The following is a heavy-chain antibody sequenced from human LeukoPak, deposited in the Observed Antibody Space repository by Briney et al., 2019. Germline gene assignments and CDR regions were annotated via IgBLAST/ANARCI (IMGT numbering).Heavy chain of an antibody. CDR2: INPNSGGT. CDR3: ARAGRDGDYVLWVLSWFDP. V-gene: IGHV1-2*02. J-gene: IGHJ5*02. CDR1: GYTFTDYY. Sequence: ASVKVSCKASGYTFTDYYMHWVRQAPAQGLEWMGWINPNSGGTNYAQKFQGRVTMTRDTSISTAYMELSRLRSDDTAVYYCARAGRDGDYVLWVLSWFDPWGQGTLVTVSS. D-gene: IGHD4-17*01.